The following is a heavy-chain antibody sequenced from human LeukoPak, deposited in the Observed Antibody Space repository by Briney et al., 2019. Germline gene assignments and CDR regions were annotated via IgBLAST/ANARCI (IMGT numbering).Heavy chain of an antibody. CDR2: INPNSGGT. CDR3: ARGWGKSNWFDP. Sequence: SVKVSCKASGCTFTGYYMHWVRQAPGQGLEWMGWINPNSGGTNYAQKFQGRVTMTRDTSISTAYMELSRLRSDDTAVYYCARGWGKSNWFDPWGQGTLVTVSS. J-gene: IGHJ5*02. V-gene: IGHV1-2*02. CDR1: GCTFTGYY. D-gene: IGHD3-16*01.